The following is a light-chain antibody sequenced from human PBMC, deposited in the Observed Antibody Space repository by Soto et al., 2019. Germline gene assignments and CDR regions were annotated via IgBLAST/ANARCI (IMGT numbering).Light chain of an antibody. CDR3: QHYGTDGNLPLIT. Sequence: ELVLTQSPGTLSLSPGERATLSCRASQSIASNYLDWYQQKPGQAPRLLIYDASNRATGLPDRFSDSGSGTDFTLTSTGLEPEDFAVYSCQHYGTDGNLPLITFGQGARLEIK. CDR1: QSIASNY. V-gene: IGKV3-20*01. J-gene: IGKJ5*01. CDR2: DAS.